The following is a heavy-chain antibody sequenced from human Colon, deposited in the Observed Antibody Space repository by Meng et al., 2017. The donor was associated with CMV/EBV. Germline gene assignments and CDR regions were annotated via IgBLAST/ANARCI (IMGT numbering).Heavy chain of an antibody. Sequence: GGSLRLSCAASGFTFSVYGMGWVRQAPGKGLEWISYISSDQSTIYHADSVKGRFTVSRDNAKNSLYLHMNSLRADDTAVYYCAREQGSWNVIYWGQGTRVTVS. CDR3: AREQGSWNVIY. V-gene: IGHV3-48*04. CDR1: GFTFSVYG. J-gene: IGHJ4*02. CDR2: ISSDQSTI. D-gene: IGHD1-1*01.